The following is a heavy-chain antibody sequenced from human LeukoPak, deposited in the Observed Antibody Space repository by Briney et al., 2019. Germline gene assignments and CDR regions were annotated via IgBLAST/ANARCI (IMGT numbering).Heavy chain of an antibody. D-gene: IGHD3-9*01. CDR2: ISSSSYI. V-gene: IGHV3-21*01. Sequence: GGSLRLSCAASGFTFSSYSMNWVRQAPGKGLEWVSSISSSSYIYCADSVKGRFTISRDNAKNSMYLQMNSLRAEDTAVYYCARGYFDWLGYFDYWGQGTLVTVSS. J-gene: IGHJ4*02. CDR1: GFTFSSYS. CDR3: ARGYFDWLGYFDY.